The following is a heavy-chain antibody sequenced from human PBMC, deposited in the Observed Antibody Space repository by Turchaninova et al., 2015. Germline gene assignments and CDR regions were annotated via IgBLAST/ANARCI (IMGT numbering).Heavy chain of an antibody. D-gene: IGHD6-6*01. CDR2: ISAYYGNK. V-gene: IGHV1-18*04. J-gene: IGHJ4*02. CDR1: GYTFTSYG. Sequence: QVQLVQSGAEVKKPGASVKVSCKASGYTFTSYGISWVRTAPGPGLEGIGWISAYYGNKNYSQKPQGRTNLTNATAPETTAVTADMGLRGLRSDETAVEYGARDSSSRAKDYWGQGTLVTVSS. CDR3: ARDSSSRAKDY.